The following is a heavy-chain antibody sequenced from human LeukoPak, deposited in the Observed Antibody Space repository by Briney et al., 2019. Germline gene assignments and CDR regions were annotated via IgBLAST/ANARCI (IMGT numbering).Heavy chain of an antibody. CDR2: ISSSSSYI. D-gene: IGHD4-17*01. V-gene: IGHV3-21*01. CDR3: ARDHYGDYRHNY. Sequence: PGGSLRLSCAASGFTFSSYSMNWVRQAPGKGLEWVSSISSSSSYIYYADSVKGRFTISRDNAKNSLYLQMNSLRAEDTAVYYCARDHYGDYRHNYWGQGTLVTVSS. CDR1: GFTFSSYS. J-gene: IGHJ4*02.